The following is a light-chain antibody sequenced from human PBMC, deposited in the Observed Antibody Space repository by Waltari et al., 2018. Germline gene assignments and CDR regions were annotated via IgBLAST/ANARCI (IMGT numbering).Light chain of an antibody. CDR2: DTN. CDR3: SVAYSGVFV. Sequence: QAVVTQEPSLTVSPGGTVTLTCGSSTGDVTSDHYPYRCQQKPGQAPRTLIYDTNNQHSWTPGRFSGSLLGGKAALTLSGAQPEDEAEYYCSVAYSGVFVFGTGTKVTVL. CDR1: TGDVTSDHY. J-gene: IGLJ1*01. V-gene: IGLV7-46*01.